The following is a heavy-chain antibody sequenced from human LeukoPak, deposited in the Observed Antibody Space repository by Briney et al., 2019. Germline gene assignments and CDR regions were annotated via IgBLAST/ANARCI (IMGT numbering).Heavy chain of an antibody. J-gene: IGHJ4*02. Sequence: SETLSLTCAVYGGSFSGYYWSWIRQPPGKGLEWIGEINHSGSTNYNPSLKSRVTISVDTSKNHFSLKMRSVTAADTAVYYCVRDLASCAGDCHSDGFDSWGQGLLVTVSS. CDR3: VRDLASCAGDCHSDGFDS. D-gene: IGHD2-21*02. V-gene: IGHV4-34*01. CDR1: GGSFSGYY. CDR2: INHSGST.